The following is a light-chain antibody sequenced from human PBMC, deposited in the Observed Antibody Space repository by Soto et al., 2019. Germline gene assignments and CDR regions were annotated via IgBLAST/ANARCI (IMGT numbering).Light chain of an antibody. J-gene: IGKJ1*01. CDR2: AAS. CDR3: QQSESTSWT. CDR1: QTINSY. V-gene: IGKV1-39*01. Sequence: DIQMTQSPASLSASVGDRFTITCRASQTINSYLNWYQQKPGKAPKLLIYAASTLQSGVPSRFSGSGSGTDFTLTISSLRPEDFATYYCQQSESTSWTFGQGTKVDIK.